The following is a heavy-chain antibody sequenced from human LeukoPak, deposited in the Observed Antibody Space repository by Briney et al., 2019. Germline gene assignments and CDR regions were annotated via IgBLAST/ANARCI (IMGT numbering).Heavy chain of an antibody. CDR3: ARHLVRLALDY. V-gene: IGHV4-39*01. J-gene: IGHJ4*02. D-gene: IGHD4-17*01. CDR2: IYYSGST. CDR1: GGSISSSSYY. Sequence: TSQTLSLTCTVSGGSISSSSYYWGWIRQPPGKGLEWIGSIYYSGSTYYNPSLKSRVTISVDTSKNQFSLKLSSVTAADTAVYYCARHLVRLALDYWGQGTLVTVSS.